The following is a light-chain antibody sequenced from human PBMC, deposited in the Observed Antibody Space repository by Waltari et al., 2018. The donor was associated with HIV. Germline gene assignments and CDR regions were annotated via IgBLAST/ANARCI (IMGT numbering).Light chain of an antibody. V-gene: IGKV3-15*01. J-gene: IGKJ1*01. CDR3: QQYNNWPQT. CDR2: GAS. CDR1: QSVSSN. Sequence: EIVMTQSTATLSVSPGERATLSCRASQSVSSNLAWYQQKPGQAPRLLIHGASTRATGIPARFSGSGSGTEFTLTISSLQSEDFAVYYCQQYNNWPQTFGQGTKVEIK.